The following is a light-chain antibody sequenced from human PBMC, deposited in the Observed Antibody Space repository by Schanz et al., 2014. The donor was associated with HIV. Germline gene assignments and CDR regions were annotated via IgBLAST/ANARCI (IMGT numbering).Light chain of an antibody. CDR1: QSVWESQ. CDR2: GIS. CDR3: QYFGNSGGT. J-gene: IGKJ4*01. V-gene: IGKV3-20*01. Sequence: EIVVTQSPGTLSLSPGERATLSCRASQSVWESQLAWYQQKPGQAPRLLVYGISTRATGIPDRFSGSGSGTDFTLTINRLEPEDFAVYYCQYFGNSGGTFGGGTKVEIK.